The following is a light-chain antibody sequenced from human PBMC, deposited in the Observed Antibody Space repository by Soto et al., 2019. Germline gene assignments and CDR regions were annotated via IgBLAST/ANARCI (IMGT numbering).Light chain of an antibody. CDR3: QQSYSTLRT. CDR1: QSISNY. Sequence: DIQMTQSPSSLSASVGDRVTITCRASQSISNYLNWYQQKPGKAPKLLIYAASSLQSGVPSRFSGSGSGTDFTLTISSLQPEDFATYYYQQSYSTLRTFGQGTKVDIK. CDR2: AAS. V-gene: IGKV1-39*01. J-gene: IGKJ1*01.